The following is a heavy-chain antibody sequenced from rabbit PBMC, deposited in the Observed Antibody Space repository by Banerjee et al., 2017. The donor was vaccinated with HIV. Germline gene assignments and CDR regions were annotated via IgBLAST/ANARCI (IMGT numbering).Heavy chain of an antibody. CDR3: VRARASSSGYYTYLYL. CDR2: INTSTGNT. J-gene: IGHJ4*01. Sequence: QVHLEESGGDLVKPEGSLTLTCTASGFSFSNKYVMCWVRQAPGKGLEWIACINTSTGNTVYASWAKGRFTISRENTQNTVSLQMNSLTAADTATYFCVRARASSSGYYTYLYLWGQGTLVTVS. V-gene: IGHV1S45*01. CDR1: GFSFSNKYV. D-gene: IGHD1-1*01.